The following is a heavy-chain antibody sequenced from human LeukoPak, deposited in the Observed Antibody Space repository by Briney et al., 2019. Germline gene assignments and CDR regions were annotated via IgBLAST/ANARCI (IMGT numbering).Heavy chain of an antibody. V-gene: IGHV1-2*02. Sequence: ASVTVSCKASGYTFTVYYMHWVRQAPGQGLEWMGWINPNSGGTNYAQKFQGRVTMTRDTSISTAYMELSRLRSDDTAVYYCARTKGLFLEFDYWGQGTLVTVSS. CDR1: GYTFTVYY. CDR3: ARTKGLFLEFDY. CDR2: INPNSGGT. J-gene: IGHJ4*02. D-gene: IGHD3-3*01.